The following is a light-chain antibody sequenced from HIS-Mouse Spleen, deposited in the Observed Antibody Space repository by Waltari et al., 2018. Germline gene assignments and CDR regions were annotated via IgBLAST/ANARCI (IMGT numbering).Light chain of an antibody. Sequence: QSALTQPASASGSPGQSITISCPGTSSHVGGYNYVSWYQQHPGKAPKLMIYEVSNRPSGVSNRFSGSKSGNTASLTISGLQAEDEADYYCSSYTSSSTRVFGGGTKLTVL. J-gene: IGLJ3*02. CDR2: EVS. V-gene: IGLV2-14*01. CDR3: SSYTSSSTRV. CDR1: SSHVGGYNY.